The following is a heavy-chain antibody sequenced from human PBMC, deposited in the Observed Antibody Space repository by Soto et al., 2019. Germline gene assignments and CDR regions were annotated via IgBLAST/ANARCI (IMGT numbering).Heavy chain of an antibody. V-gene: IGHV1-69*13. CDR1: GGTFSSYA. CDR2: IIPIFGTA. D-gene: IGHD6-6*01. J-gene: IGHJ4*02. CDR3: ASLGSSSYNPDY. Sequence: GASVKVSCKASGGTFSSYAISWVRQAPGQELEWMGGIIPIFGTANYAQKFQGRVTITADESTSTAYMELSSLRSEDTAVYYCASLGSSSYNPDYWGQGTLVTVSS.